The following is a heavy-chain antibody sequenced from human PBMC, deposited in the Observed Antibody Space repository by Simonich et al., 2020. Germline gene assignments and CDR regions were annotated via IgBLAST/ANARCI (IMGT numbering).Heavy chain of an antibody. CDR2: ICDDEMIK. D-gene: IGHD6-13*01. CDR1: GFTFSSCG. V-gene: IGHV3-33*01. CDR3: ARAYSSSWYNWFDP. J-gene: IGHJ5*02. Sequence: QVQLVESGGGVVQPGRSLRLSCAASGFTFSSCGMHWVRQAPGEGLDGIVVICDDEMIKDYAAAGKGRFTISRDNSKNTLYLQMNSLRAEDTAVYYCARAYSSSWYNWFDPWGQGTLVTVSS.